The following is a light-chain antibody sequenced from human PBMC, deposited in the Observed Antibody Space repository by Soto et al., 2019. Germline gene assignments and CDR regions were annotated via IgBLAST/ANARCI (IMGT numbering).Light chain of an antibody. CDR2: AAS. Sequence: DLQMTQSPSSLSASVGDRVTITCRASQSISSYLNWYQQKPGKAPDLLIYAASSLQSGVPSRFSGSGSGTDFTLTISSLQPEDFATYYCQQTYGTPRTFGQGTKVDIK. CDR1: QSISSY. V-gene: IGKV1-39*01. J-gene: IGKJ1*01. CDR3: QQTYGTPRT.